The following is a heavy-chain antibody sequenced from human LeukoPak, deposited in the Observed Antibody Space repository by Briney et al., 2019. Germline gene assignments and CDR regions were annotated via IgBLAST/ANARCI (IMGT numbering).Heavy chain of an antibody. J-gene: IGHJ4*02. CDR2: IYHSGST. D-gene: IGHD3-10*01. CDR3: HRIRGVDFDY. Sequence: PSETLSLTCAVYGGSFSGYYWSWIRQPPGKGLEWIGSIYHSGSTYYNPSLKSRVTISVDTSKNQFSLKLSSVTAADTAVYYCHRIRGVDFDYWGQGTLVTVSS. V-gene: IGHV4-34*03. CDR1: GGSFSGYY.